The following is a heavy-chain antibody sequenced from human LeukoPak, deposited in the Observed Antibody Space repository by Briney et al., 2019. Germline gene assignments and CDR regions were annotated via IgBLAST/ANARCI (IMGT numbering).Heavy chain of an antibody. CDR1: AGSISSGGYY. CDR2: KYYSGST. V-gene: IGHV4-39*01. D-gene: IGHD1-26*01. Sequence: SETLSLTCTVSAGSISSGGYYWSWVRQPPGKGLEWIGSKYYSGSTYYNPSLKSRVTLSVDTSKNQFSLKLSSVSAADTAVYYCARHHYSSEFNWFDPWGQGTLVTVSS. CDR3: ARHHYSSEFNWFDP. J-gene: IGHJ5*02.